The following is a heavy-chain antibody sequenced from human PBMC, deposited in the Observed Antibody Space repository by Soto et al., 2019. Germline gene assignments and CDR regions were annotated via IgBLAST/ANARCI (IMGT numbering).Heavy chain of an antibody. J-gene: IGHJ4*02. CDR2: INSDGSST. V-gene: IGHV3-74*01. D-gene: IGHD3-22*01. CDR1: GFTFSSYW. CDR3: AKGYYYDSSGYLLFY. Sequence: GGSLRLSCAASGFTFSSYWMHWVRQAPGKGLVWVSRINSDGSSTSYADSVKGRFTISRDNAKNTLYLQMNSLRAEDTAVYYCAKGYYYDSSGYLLFYWGQGTLVTVSS.